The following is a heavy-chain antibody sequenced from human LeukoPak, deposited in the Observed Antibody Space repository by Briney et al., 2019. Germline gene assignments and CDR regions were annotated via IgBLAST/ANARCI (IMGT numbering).Heavy chain of an antibody. D-gene: IGHD3-3*01. Sequence: GESLKISCKGSGYTFSSYWIGWVRQLPGKGLEWMGIIYPGDSDTRYSPSLQGQVTISVDTSIGTAYLQWSSLKASDTAIYYCARQNDFRLDYWGQGTLVTVSS. CDR3: ARQNDFRLDY. CDR2: IYPGDSDT. J-gene: IGHJ4*02. CDR1: GYTFSSYW. V-gene: IGHV5-51*01.